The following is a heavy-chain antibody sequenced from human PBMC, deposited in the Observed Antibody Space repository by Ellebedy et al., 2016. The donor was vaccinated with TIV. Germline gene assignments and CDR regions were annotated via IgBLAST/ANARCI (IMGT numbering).Heavy chain of an antibody. CDR1: GYTFTSYY. V-gene: IGHV1-69*06. J-gene: IGHJ2*01. D-gene: IGHD3-3*01. CDR2: IIPIFGTA. CDR3: ARAGLRFLEWGYFDL. Sequence: AASVKVSCKASGYTFTSYYMYWVRQAPGQGLEWMGGIIPIFGTANYAQKFQGRVTITADKSTSTAYMELSSLRSEDTAVYYCARAGLRFLEWGYFDLWGRGTLVTVSS.